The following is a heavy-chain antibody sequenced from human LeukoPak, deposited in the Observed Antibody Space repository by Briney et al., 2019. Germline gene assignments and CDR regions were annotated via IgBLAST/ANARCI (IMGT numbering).Heavy chain of an antibody. J-gene: IGHJ4*02. CDR1: GYIFTHYW. CDR3: ARQSRDGSKTRGYYFDY. CDR2: IYPADSDT. Sequence: GESLKISCQVSGYIFTHYWIGLVRQMPGKGLESMGIIYPADSDTTYSPSFQGQVTISADKSISTVYLQWSSLKASDTAMYYCARQSRDGSKTRGYYFDYWGQGTLVTVSS. D-gene: IGHD3-10*01. V-gene: IGHV5-51*01.